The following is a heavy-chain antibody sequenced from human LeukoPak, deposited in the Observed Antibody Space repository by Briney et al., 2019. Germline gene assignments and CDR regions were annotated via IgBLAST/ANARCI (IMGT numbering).Heavy chain of an antibody. Sequence: GGSLRLSCTASGFSISGHWQTWVRQTPGKGLEWVAHINADGSEKSYVGSVKGRFTISKDSVENSVTLQMNSVRVEDTAVYYCGRGHYGLDVGGQGATVTVSS. J-gene: IGHJ6*02. CDR3: GRGHYGLDV. CDR1: GFSISGHW. V-gene: IGHV3-7*01. CDR2: INADGSEK.